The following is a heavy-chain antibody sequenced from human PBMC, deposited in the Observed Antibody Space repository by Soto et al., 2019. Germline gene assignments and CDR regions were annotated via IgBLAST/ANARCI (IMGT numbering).Heavy chain of an antibody. V-gene: IGHV3-30-3*01. Sequence: QVQLVASGGGVVQPGRSLRLSCAASGFTFSSYAMHWVRQAPGKGLEWVAVISYDGSNKYYADSVKGRFTISRDNSKNPMYLQMNSLRAEDTAVYYCARVPSSSGRAHFDYWGQGTLVTVSS. D-gene: IGHD2-15*01. CDR2: ISYDGSNK. J-gene: IGHJ4*02. CDR3: ARVPSSSGRAHFDY. CDR1: GFTFSSYA.